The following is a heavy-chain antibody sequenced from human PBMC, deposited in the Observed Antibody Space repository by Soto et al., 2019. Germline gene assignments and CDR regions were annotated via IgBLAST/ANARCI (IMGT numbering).Heavy chain of an antibody. CDR1: GESFIGYY. CDR2: INHRGSN. D-gene: IGHD5-12*01. Sequence: QVHLQQWGAGLLKPSETLSLTCAVYGESFIGYYWTWIRQPPGKGLAWIGEINHRGSNNYNPSLKSRVTISIDTSKNQSSLKLTSVTAADTFVYFCARTDIVTTNWFDLWGQGTLVTVSS. J-gene: IGHJ5*02. V-gene: IGHV4-34*02. CDR3: ARTDIVTTNWFDL.